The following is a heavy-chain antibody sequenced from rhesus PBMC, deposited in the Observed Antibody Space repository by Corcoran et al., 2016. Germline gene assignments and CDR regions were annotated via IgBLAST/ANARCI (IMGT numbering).Heavy chain of an antibody. J-gene: IGHJ4*01. CDR2: ISGSGGST. Sequence: QLQLQESGPGLVTPSETLSLTCAVSGVSISSNWWSWIRQPPGKGLEWIGRISGSGGSTSYNPSLKSRLTISTDTSKNQFSLKLSSVTAADTAVYYCAREYCTGSGCSSFDYWGQGVLVTVSS. CDR1: GVSISSNW. D-gene: IGHD2-21*01. V-gene: IGHV4-173*01. CDR3: AREYCTGSGCSSFDY.